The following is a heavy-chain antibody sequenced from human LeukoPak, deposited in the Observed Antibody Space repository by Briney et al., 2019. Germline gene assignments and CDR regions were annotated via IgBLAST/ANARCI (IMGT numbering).Heavy chain of an antibody. CDR3: ARAYYYDSSGYRDWYFDL. J-gene: IGHJ2*01. V-gene: IGHV1-69*13. Sequence: ASVTVSCKASGGTFSSYAISWVRQAPGQGLEWMGGIIPIFGTANYAQKFQGRVTITADESTSTAYMELSSLRSEDTAVYYCARAYYYDSSGYRDWYFDLWGRGTLVTVSS. D-gene: IGHD3-22*01. CDR2: IIPIFGTA. CDR1: GGTFSSYA.